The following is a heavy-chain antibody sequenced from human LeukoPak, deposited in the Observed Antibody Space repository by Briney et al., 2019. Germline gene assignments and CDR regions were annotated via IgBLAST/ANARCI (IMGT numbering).Heavy chain of an antibody. D-gene: IGHD3-22*01. Sequence: SETLSLTCTVSGGSISSYYWGWIRQPPGKGLEWIGSIYYSGSTYYNPSLKSRVTISVDTSKSQFSLKLSSVTAADTAVYYCAGDSSGYYYFDYWGQGTLVTVSS. V-gene: IGHV4-39*02. CDR3: AGDSSGYYYFDY. CDR2: IYYSGST. CDR1: GGSISSYY. J-gene: IGHJ4*02.